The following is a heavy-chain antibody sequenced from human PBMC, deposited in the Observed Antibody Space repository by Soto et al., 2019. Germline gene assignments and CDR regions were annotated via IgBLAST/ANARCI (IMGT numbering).Heavy chain of an antibody. CDR2: IYYSGST. J-gene: IGHJ6*02. V-gene: IGHV4-59*08. CDR1: GGSISSYY. D-gene: IGHD3-10*01. CDR3: AKNMVRGVYLYGMDV. Sequence: SETLSLTCTVSGGSISSYYWSWIRQPPGKGLEWIGYIYYSGSTNYNPSLKSRVTISVDTSKNQFSLKLSSVTAADTAVYYCAKNMVRGVYLYGMDVWGQGTTVNVSS.